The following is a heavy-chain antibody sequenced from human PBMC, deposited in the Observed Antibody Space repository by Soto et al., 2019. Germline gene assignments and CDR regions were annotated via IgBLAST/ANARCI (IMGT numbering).Heavy chain of an antibody. D-gene: IGHD3-22*01. V-gene: IGHV1-69*06. CDR1: RCTFSSYP. J-gene: IGHJ4*02. CDR2: IIPIFGTA. Sequence: ASVKVSCKASRCTFSSYPISWVVQAPAQGLEWMGGIIPIFGTANYAEKFQGRVTITAGNSTSTAYMELSSLRSEDTAVHYCATRAPYYYDSSAPFDYWGQGTLVTVSS. CDR3: ATRAPYYYDSSAPFDY.